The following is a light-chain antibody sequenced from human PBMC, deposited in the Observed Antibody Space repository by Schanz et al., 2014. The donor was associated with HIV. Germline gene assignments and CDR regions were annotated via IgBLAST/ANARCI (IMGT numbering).Light chain of an antibody. J-gene: IGLJ3*02. CDR3: SSYTSSSTLG. Sequence: QSALTQPPSASGSPGQSVTISCTGTSSDVGAYNYVSWYQQHPGKAPKLMIYDVSNRPSGVSNRFSGSKSGNTASLTISGLQAEDEADYYCSSYTSSSTLGFGGGTKLTVL. CDR1: SSDVGAYNY. V-gene: IGLV2-14*01. CDR2: DVS.